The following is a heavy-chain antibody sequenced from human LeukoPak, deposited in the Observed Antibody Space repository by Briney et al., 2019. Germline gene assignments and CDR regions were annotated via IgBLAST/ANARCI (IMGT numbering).Heavy chain of an antibody. Sequence: PGGSLRPSCAASGFTFSSNWMSWVRQAPGKGPEWVANINQAGSEKYNVDSVKGRFIISRDNAKNSLYLQMNSLRAEDTAVYYCARDRTWYSNWGQGTLVTVSS. V-gene: IGHV3-7*01. CDR3: ARDRTWYSN. J-gene: IGHJ4*02. CDR1: GFTFSSNW. CDR2: INQAGSEK. D-gene: IGHD2-15*01.